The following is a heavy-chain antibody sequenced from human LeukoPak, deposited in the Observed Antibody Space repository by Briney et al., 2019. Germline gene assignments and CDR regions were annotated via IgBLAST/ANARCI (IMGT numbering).Heavy chain of an antibody. CDR1: GFTFSSYS. J-gene: IGHJ4*02. V-gene: IGHV3-21*01. Sequence: GGSLRLSCAASGFTFSSYSMNWVRQAPGKGLEWVSSISSSSSYIYYADSVKGRFTISRDNAKNSLYLQMNSLRAEDTAVYYCASPYSSRWYELCYWGQGTLVTLSS. D-gene: IGHD6-13*01. CDR3: ASPYSSRWYELCY. CDR2: ISSSSSYI.